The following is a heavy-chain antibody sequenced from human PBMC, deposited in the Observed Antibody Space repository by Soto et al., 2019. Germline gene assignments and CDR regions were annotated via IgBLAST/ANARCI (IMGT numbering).Heavy chain of an antibody. Sequence: GGSLRLSCAASGFPFPNAWMNWVRQAPGKGLEWVGRIKSTIDGGTTDYAEPVKGRFAISRDDSNNMVYLQMNSLKIEDTAVYYCTTDSYSTIIIVRFGYWGHGTLVTVSS. V-gene: IGHV3-15*07. CDR1: GFPFPNAW. CDR3: TTDSYSTIIIVRFGY. CDR2: IKSTIDGGTT. J-gene: IGHJ4*01. D-gene: IGHD3-22*01.